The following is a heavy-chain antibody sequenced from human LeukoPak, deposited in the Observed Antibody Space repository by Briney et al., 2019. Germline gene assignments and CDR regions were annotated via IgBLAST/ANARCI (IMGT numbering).Heavy chain of an antibody. CDR2: IYHSGST. J-gene: IGHJ4*02. CDR3: ARGAGIAAAGAFDY. D-gene: IGHD6-13*01. V-gene: IGHV4-39*07. CDR1: GGSISSSSYY. Sequence: SSETLSLTCTVSGGSISSSSYYWGWIRQPPGKGLEWIGSIYHSGSTYYNPSLKSRVTIAVETSKNQFSLKLSSVTAADKAVYYCARGAGIAAAGAFDYWGQGTLVTVSS.